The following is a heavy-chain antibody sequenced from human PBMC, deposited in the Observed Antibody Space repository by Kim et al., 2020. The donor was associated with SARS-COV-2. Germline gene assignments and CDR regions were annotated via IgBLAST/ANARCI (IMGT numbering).Heavy chain of an antibody. J-gene: IGHJ6*02. CDR3: AREGYCSSTSCSTEGMDV. D-gene: IGHD2-2*02. Sequence: GGSLRLSCAASGFTFSSYGMHWVRQAPGKGLEWVAVVWYDGNNKYYADSVRGRFTISRDNSKNTLHLQMNSLRAEDTAVYYCAREGYCSSTSCSTEGMDVWGQGTTVTVSS. V-gene: IGHV3-33*01. CDR2: VWYDGNNK. CDR1: GFTFSSYG.